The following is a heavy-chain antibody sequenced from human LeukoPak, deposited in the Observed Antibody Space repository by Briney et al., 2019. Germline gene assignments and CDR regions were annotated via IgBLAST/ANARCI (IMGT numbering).Heavy chain of an antibody. CDR3: ARDPAWRVVAATPADY. J-gene: IGHJ4*02. CDR1: GFTFSSYG. V-gene: IGHV3-33*01. CDR2: IWYDGSNK. Sequence: GGSLRLSCAASGFTFSSYGMHWVRQAPGKGLEWVAVIWYDGSNKYYADSVKGRFTISRDNSKNTLYLQMNSLRAEDTAVYYCARDPAWRVVAATPADYWGQGTLVTVSS. D-gene: IGHD2-15*01.